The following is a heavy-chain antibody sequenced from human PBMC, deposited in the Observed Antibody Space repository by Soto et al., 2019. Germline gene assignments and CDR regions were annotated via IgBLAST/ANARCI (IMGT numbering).Heavy chain of an antibody. Sequence: QVQLQESGPGLVKPSETLSLTCTVSGGSISSGGYWSWVRQRPGKGLEWIGYIYSSGSTYYSPSLVSRTSISIDTSKNQFSLKMSSVTAADTAVYYCARGRGSYGMDVWGQGTTVTVS. V-gene: IGHV4-31*03. CDR1: GGSISSGGY. CDR2: IYSSGST. CDR3: ARGRGSYGMDV. J-gene: IGHJ6*02.